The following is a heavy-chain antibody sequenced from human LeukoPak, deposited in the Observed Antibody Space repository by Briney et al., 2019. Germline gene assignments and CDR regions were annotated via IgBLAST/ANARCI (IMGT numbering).Heavy chain of an antibody. V-gene: IGHV4-38-2*02. CDR2: IYHSGST. J-gene: IGHJ5*02. CDR3: ARILTGDNNWFDP. D-gene: IGHD3-9*01. Sequence: SETLSLTCTVSGYSTSSGYYWGWIRQPPGKGLEWIGSIYHSGSTYYNPSLKSRVTISVDTSKNQFSLKLSSVTAADTAVYYCARILTGDNNWFDPWGQGTLVTVSS. CDR1: GYSTSSGYY.